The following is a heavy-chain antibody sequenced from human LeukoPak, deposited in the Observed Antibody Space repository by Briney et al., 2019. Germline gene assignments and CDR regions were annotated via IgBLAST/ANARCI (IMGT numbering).Heavy chain of an antibody. J-gene: IGHJ3*02. CDR1: GFTFSNAW. CDR2: IKSKTDGGTT. Sequence: GGSLRLSCAASGFTFSNAWMSWVRQAPGKGLEWVGRIKSKTDGGTTDYAAPVKGRFTISRDDSKNTLYLQMNSLKTEDTAVYYRTTRITMVRGVISDAFDIWGQGTMVTVSS. V-gene: IGHV3-15*01. D-gene: IGHD3-10*01. CDR3: TTRITMVRGVISDAFDI.